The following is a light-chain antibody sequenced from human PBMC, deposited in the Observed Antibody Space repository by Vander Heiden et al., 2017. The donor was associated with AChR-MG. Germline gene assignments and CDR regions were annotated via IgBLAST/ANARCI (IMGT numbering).Light chain of an antibody. Sequence: EIVLTQSPATLSLSPGERATLSCRASQSVSNHLAWYQQRPGQAPRLLIYDASKRATGIPVRFSGSGSGTDFTLTISSLEPEDFAVYYCQQRSNWPPLFTFGPGTKVDIK. V-gene: IGKV3-11*01. CDR3: QQRSNWPPLFT. CDR2: DAS. CDR1: QSVSNH. J-gene: IGKJ3*01.